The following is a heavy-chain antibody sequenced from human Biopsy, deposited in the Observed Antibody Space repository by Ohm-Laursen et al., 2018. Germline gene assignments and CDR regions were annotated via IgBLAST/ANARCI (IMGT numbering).Heavy chain of an antibody. CDR3: ARGLSSGWYGYFDV. CDR2: IWYDGTNE. CDR1: GFTFGHYA. D-gene: IGHD6-19*01. Sequence: RSLRLSCAASGFTFGHYAMHWVRQAPGKGLEWISLIWYDGTNEDYADSVKGRFTISRGNSKNTLYLQINTLTLEDTAFHYCARGLSSGWYGYFDVWGRGTLVTVSS. J-gene: IGHJ2*01. V-gene: IGHV3-33*04.